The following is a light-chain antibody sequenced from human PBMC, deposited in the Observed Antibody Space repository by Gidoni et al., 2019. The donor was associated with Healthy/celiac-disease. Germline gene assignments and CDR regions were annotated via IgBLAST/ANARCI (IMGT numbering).Light chain of an antibody. CDR3: QQYNNWPPLT. Sequence: EKGMTQSPATLSVSPGERATLSCRASQSVGSNLAWYQQKPGQAPRLLIYGASTRATGIPARFSGSGSGTAFTLTISSLQSEDFAVYYCQQYNNWPPLTFXGXTKVEIK. J-gene: IGKJ4*01. V-gene: IGKV3D-15*01. CDR2: GAS. CDR1: QSVGSN.